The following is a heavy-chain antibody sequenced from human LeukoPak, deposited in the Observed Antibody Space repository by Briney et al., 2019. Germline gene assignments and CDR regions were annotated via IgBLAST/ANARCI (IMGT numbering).Heavy chain of an antibody. Sequence: GGSLRLSCAASGFTFSSYAMSWVRQAPGKGLEWVSAISGSGGSTYYADSVKGRFTISRDNSKNTLYLQMNSLRAEDTAVYYCAKAVVAATQGYYYGMDVWGKRTTVTVSS. D-gene: IGHD2-15*01. V-gene: IGHV3-23*01. J-gene: IGHJ6*04. CDR3: AKAVVAATQGYYYGMDV. CDR2: ISGSGGST. CDR1: GFTFSSYA.